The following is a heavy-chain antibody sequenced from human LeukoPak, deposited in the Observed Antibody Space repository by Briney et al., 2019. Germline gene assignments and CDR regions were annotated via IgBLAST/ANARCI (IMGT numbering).Heavy chain of an antibody. CDR2: IYYSGST. D-gene: IGHD6-6*01. V-gene: IGHV4-59*01. J-gene: IGHJ6*03. CDR3: SVSSSSEYYYMDV. CDR1: GGSISSYY. Sequence: SETLSLTCTVSGGSISSYYWSWIRQPPGKGLEWIGYIYYSGSTNYNPSLKSRVTISVDTSKNQFSLKLSSVTAADTAVYYCSVSSSSEYYYMDVWGKGTTVTVSS.